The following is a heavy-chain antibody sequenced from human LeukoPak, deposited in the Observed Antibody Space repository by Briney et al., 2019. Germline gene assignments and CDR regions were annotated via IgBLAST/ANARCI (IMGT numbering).Heavy chain of an antibody. CDR2: ISSSGGNT. J-gene: IGHJ4*02. Sequence: GGSLRLSCAASGFTFSSYWMSWVRQAPGKGLEWVSTISSSGGNTYYADSVKGRFTISRDDSKNTLYLQMNSLRAEDTAVYYCAKRETMDIVVVPAASPLRYWGQGTLVAVSS. D-gene: IGHD2-2*03. CDR3: AKRETMDIVVVPAASPLRY. CDR1: GFTFSSYW. V-gene: IGHV3-23*01.